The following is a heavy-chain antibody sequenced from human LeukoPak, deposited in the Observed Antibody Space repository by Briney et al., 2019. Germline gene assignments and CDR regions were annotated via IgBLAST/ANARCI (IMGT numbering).Heavy chain of an antibody. V-gene: IGHV3-48*03. J-gene: IGHJ2*01. Sequence: PGGSLGLSCAASGFTFSSYEMNWVRQAPGKGLEWVSYITGSGTTIYYADSVKGRFTISRDNAKNSLYLQMNSLRAEDTAVYYCANWWFGGFDLWGRGTLVTVSS. CDR1: GFTFSSYE. D-gene: IGHD3-10*01. CDR3: ANWWFGGFDL. CDR2: ITGSGTTI.